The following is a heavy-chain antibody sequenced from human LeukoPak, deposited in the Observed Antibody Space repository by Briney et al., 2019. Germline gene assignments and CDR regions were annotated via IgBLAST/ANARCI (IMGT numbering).Heavy chain of an antibody. V-gene: IGHV1-69*05. CDR3: ARVTGVDFCRFDY. Sequence: SVKVSCKVSGYTLTELSMHWVRQAPGQGLEWMGGINPIFGTANYAQRLQGRVTITTDESTSTAYMELSSLRSEDTAVYYCARVTGVDFCRFDYWGQGTLVTVSS. CDR2: INPIFGTA. CDR1: GYTLTELS. J-gene: IGHJ4*02. D-gene: IGHD3/OR15-3a*01.